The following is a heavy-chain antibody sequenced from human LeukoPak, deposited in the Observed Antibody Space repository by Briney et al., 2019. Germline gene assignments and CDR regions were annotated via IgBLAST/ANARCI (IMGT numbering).Heavy chain of an antibody. CDR2: INPNSGGT. V-gene: IGHV1-2*02. J-gene: IGHJ4*02. Sequence: ASVKVSCKASGYTFTGYYMHWVRQAPGQGLEWMGWINPNSGGTNYAQKFQGRVTMTRDTSISTAYMELSRLRSDDTAVYYCARDLTMVRGAPPDYWGQGTLVTVSS. D-gene: IGHD3-10*01. CDR3: ARDLTMVRGAPPDY. CDR1: GYTFTGYY.